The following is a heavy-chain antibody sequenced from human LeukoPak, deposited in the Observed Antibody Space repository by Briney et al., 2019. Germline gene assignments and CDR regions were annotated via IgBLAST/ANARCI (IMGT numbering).Heavy chain of an antibody. D-gene: IGHD6-19*01. CDR1: GGSFRGYY. V-gene: IGHV4-34*01. CDR2: INHSGSH. CDR3: AINGYSSGWYGGNY. J-gene: IGHJ4*02. Sequence: SETLSLICAVYGGSFRGYYWSGMRQPPGKGLEGIGEINHSGSHNYNPSLKSRVTISVDTSKNQFSLKLSSVTAADTAVYYCAINGYSSGWYGGNYWGQGTLVTVSS.